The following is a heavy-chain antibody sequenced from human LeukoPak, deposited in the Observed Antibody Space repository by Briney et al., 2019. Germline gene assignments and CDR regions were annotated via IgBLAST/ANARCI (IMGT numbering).Heavy chain of an antibody. D-gene: IGHD5-12*01. CDR3: ATRDSGYGGGDY. CDR1: GASIDSHSW. V-gene: IGHV4/OR15-8*01. Sequence: SETLSLTCAVSGASIDSHSWWSWVRQPPGKGLEWIGEIYHSGGANYKPSLKSRVTMSVDTSKNQFSLKLSSVTAADTAVYYCATRDSGYGGGDYWGQGTLVTVSS. CDR2: IYHSGGA. J-gene: IGHJ4*02.